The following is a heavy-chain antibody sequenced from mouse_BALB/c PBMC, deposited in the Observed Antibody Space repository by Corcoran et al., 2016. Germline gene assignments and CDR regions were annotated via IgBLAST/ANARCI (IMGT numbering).Heavy chain of an antibody. Sequence: LVKTGASVKISCKASGYSFTGYYMHWVKQSQGKSLEWIGYISCYNGAIRYNQKFKGKATFTVDTSSSTAYMQFNSLTSEDSAVYYFARRDYDFPYFDYWGQGTTLTVSS. CDR1: GYSFTGYY. J-gene: IGHJ2*01. V-gene: IGHV1S34*01. CDR3: ARRDYDFPYFDY. D-gene: IGHD2-4*01. CDR2: ISCYNGAI.